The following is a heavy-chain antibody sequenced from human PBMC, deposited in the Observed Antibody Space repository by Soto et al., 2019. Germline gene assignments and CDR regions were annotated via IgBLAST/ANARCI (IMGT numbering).Heavy chain of an antibody. V-gene: IGHV4-30-4*01. CDR3: ARQVVGSSLYYYYYYGMDV. J-gene: IGHJ6*02. D-gene: IGHD2-15*01. CDR2: IYCSGST. CDR1: GGSISSGDYY. Sequence: NPSETLSLTCTVSGGSISSGDYYWSWIRQPPGKGLEWIGYIYCSGSTYYNPSLKSRVTISVDTSKNQFSLKLSSVTAADTAVYYCARQVVGSSLYYYYYYGMDVWGQGTTVTVSS.